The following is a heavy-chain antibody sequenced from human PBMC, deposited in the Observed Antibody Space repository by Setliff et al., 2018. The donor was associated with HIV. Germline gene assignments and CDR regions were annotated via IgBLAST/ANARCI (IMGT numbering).Heavy chain of an antibody. D-gene: IGHD2-2*01. CDR1: GGSISGYY. J-gene: IGHJ4*02. Sequence: PSETLSFTCTVSGGSISGYYWSWIRQPPGKGLEWIGTIYYTGIPTYNPSLSSRVTISVDTSKNQFSLKLTSVTAADTAFYYCARVSSDIPGVDSNYFDDWGQGTLVTVSS. V-gene: IGHV4-59*01. CDR3: ARVSSDIPGVDSNYFDD. CDR2: IYYTGIP.